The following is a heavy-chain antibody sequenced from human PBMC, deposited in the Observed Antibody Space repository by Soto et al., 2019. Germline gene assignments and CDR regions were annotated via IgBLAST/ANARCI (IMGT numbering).Heavy chain of an antibody. CDR1: GYSFTTYW. V-gene: IGHV5-51*01. D-gene: IGHD6-19*01. CDR2: IYPGDSDT. CDR3: ARLTDTSGWVDY. J-gene: IGHJ4*02. Sequence: PGESLKISCKGPGYSFTTYWIAWVRQMPGKGLEWMGLIYPGDSDTRYSPSFQGQVTISADKSISTAYLQWSSLKASDTAMYYCARLTDTSGWVDYWGQGTLVTVSS.